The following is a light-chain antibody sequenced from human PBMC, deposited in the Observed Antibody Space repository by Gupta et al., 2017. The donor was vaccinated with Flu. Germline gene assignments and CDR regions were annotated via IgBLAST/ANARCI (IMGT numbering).Light chain of an antibody. J-gene: IGLJ1*01. V-gene: IGLV2-8*01. CDR1: SSDVGRYNY. CDR2: EVS. Sequence: QSALTQPPSAAGSPGQSVTISCTATSSDVGRYNYVSWYQQHPGKAPKVLIHEVSKRPSGVPDRFSGSKSGNTASLTVSGLQAEDEADYYCSSYGGSNNYVFGTGTKVTVL. CDR3: SSYGGSNNYV.